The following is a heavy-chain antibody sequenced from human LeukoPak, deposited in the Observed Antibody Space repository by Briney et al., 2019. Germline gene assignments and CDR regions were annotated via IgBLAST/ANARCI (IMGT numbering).Heavy chain of an antibody. CDR3: SKSGLGGLDSTAYRFLEH. D-gene: IGHD3-22*01. CDR1: GYSFTGHY. V-gene: IGHV1-2*02. Sequence: SVMVSCKASGYSFTGHYLYWVRQAPGQGLEWMGWINPASGGTEYAQIFQGRVSMTTDTSTNTAYMELTGLISDDTAVYYCSKSGLGGLDSTAYRFLEHWGQGTLIAVSS. J-gene: IGHJ4*02. CDR2: INPASGGT.